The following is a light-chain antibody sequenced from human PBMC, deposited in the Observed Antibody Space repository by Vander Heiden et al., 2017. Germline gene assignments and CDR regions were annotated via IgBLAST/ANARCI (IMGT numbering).Light chain of an antibody. CDR3: QQSDSTLYT. V-gene: IGKV1-39*01. Sequence: DIQMTQSPSSLSASVGDRVTITCRASQSISSYLNWYQQKPGKAPKLLIYAASSLQSGVPSRFSGSGSGTDFTLSISMLQPEDFATYYCQQSDSTLYTFGQGTKMEIK. J-gene: IGKJ2*01. CDR1: QSISSY. CDR2: AAS.